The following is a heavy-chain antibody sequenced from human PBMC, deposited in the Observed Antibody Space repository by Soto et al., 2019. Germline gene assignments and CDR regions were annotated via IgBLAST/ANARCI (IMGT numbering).Heavy chain of an antibody. CDR1: GGTFSSYA. CDR2: IIPIFGTA. J-gene: IGHJ4*02. CDR3: ARDQRKHYYDSSGYYFASFDY. Sequence: ASVKVSCKASGGTFSSYAISWVRQAPGQGLEWMGGIIPIFGTANYAQKFQGRVTITADESTSTAYMELSSLRSEDTAVYYCARDQRKHYYDSSGYYFASFDYWGQGTLVTVSS. D-gene: IGHD3-22*01. V-gene: IGHV1-69*13.